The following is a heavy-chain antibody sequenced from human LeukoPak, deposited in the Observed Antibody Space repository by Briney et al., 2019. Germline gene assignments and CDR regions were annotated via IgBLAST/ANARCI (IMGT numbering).Heavy chain of an antibody. D-gene: IGHD2-8*01. CDR3: ARDRNRYTDGRYHYNGMDV. Sequence: SETLSLTCSVSGGTISSVGHYWTWIRQHPVKGLEWIGYIFHTGRSDYNPSLKSRVTISIDTSKNQFSLKLSSVTVADTAVYFCARDRNRYTDGRYHYNGMDVWGQGTTVTVSS. V-gene: IGHV4-31*03. CDR1: GGTISSVGHY. J-gene: IGHJ6*02. CDR2: IFHTGRS.